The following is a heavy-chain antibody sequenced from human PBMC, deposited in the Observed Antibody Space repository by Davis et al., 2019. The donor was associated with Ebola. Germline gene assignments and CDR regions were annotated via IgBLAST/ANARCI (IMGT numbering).Heavy chain of an antibody. Sequence: SVKVSCKASGYTFTGHYMHWVRQAPGQGLEWMGCINPNSGGTDFAQKFQGRVTMTRDTSITTAYMELSSLRSDDTAVYYCAREGSLEVLDWGQGTLITVSS. V-gene: IGHV1-2*02. CDR1: GYTFTGHY. CDR3: AREGSLEVLD. D-gene: IGHD3-10*01. CDR2: INPNSGGT. J-gene: IGHJ4*02.